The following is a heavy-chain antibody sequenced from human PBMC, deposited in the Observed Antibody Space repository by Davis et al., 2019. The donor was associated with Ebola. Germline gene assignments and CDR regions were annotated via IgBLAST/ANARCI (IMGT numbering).Heavy chain of an antibody. J-gene: IGHJ4*02. CDR2: VRSHGSDD. V-gene: IGHV3-30*02. CDR1: GFTFSSYG. CDR3: ARDSDDDSFDY. Sequence: GGSLRLSCAASGFTFSSYGMHWVRQAPGRGLEWVAFVRSHGSDDHYADSVKGRFTISRDNSKNTLYLQMNSLRPEDTAVYYCARDSDDDSFDYWGQGTLVTVSS. D-gene: IGHD1-1*01.